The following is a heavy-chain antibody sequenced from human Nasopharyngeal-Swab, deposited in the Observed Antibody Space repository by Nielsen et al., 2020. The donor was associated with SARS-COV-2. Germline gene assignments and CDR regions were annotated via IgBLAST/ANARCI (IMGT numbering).Heavy chain of an antibody. CDR3: ARAGTTSPETPFDY. V-gene: IGHV4-4*02. Sequence: WIRQPPGKGLEWIGEIYHSGSTNYNPSLKSRVTISVDKSKNQCSLKLSSVTAADTAVYYCARAGTTSPETPFDYWGQGTLVTVSS. D-gene: IGHD1-1*01. CDR2: IYHSGST. J-gene: IGHJ4*02.